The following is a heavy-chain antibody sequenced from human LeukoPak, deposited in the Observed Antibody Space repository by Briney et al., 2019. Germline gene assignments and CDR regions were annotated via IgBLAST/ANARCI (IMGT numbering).Heavy chain of an antibody. Sequence: PSETLSLTCAVSGYSISTFANWGWIRQSPGKGLEWIGSVYYGGSTYYNPSLKSRVTISVDTSKNQFYLNLTSVTAADTAVYYCAREKALIDHYDFSGYDWEYWGPGSLVIVSS. D-gene: IGHD3-22*01. CDR2: VYYGGST. CDR3: AREKALIDHYDFSGYDWEY. J-gene: IGHJ4*02. V-gene: IGHV4-38-2*02. CDR1: GYSISTFAN.